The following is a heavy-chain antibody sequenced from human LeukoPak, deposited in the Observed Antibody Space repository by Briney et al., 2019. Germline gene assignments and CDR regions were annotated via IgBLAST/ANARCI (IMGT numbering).Heavy chain of an antibody. D-gene: IGHD6-19*01. Sequence: GGSLRLSCAASGFTFSSYAMSWVRQAPGKGLEWISAISGGGGSTYYADSVKGRFTISRDNSKNTLYLQMNSLRADDTAVYYCANPGRYSSGWVFPPCFDYWGQGTLVTVSS. CDR3: ANPGRYSSGWVFPPCFDY. V-gene: IGHV3-23*01. CDR2: ISGGGGST. CDR1: GFTFSSYA. J-gene: IGHJ4*02.